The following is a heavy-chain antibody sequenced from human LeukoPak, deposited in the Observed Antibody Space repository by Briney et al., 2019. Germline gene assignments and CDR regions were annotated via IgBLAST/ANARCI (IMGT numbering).Heavy chain of an antibody. CDR2: INHSGST. D-gene: IGHD3-3*01. CDR3: ARRSSYSYFQH. V-gene: IGHV4-34*01. CDR1: GGSISSYY. J-gene: IGHJ1*01. Sequence: PSETLSLTCTVSGGSISSYYWSWIRKPPGKGLEWIGEINHSGSTNYNPSLKSRVTISVDTSKNQFSLKLSSVTAADTAVYYCARRSSYSYFQHWGQGTLVTVSS.